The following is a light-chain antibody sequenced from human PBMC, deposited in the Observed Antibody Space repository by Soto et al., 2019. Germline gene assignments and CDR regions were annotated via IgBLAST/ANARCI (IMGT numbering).Light chain of an antibody. V-gene: IGLV2-23*01. CDR1: SSDVGSYNL. Sequence: QSALTQPASVSGSPGQSITISCTGTSSDVGSYNLVSWYQQHPGKAPKLMIYEGSKRPSGVSNRFSGPQSGNTASLTISGLHAEDEADYSCCSYAGSSTWVFGGGTKLPVL. CDR2: EGS. CDR3: CSYAGSSTWV. J-gene: IGLJ3*02.